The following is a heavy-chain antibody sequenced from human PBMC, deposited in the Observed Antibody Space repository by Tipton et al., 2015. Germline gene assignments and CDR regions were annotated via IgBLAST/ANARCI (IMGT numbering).Heavy chain of an antibody. CDR1: GGSVSSGSYY. J-gene: IGHJ6*02. D-gene: IGHD1-7*01. CDR2: ISFSNTT. CDR3: ARDLELGMDV. V-gene: IGHV4-61*01. Sequence: TLSLTCNVSGGSVSSGSYYWSWLRPPPGKGLECIGYISFSNTTHYNPSRKRRITISLNTSKNQFSLKMSSVTAADTAVYFCARDLELGMDVWGQWTTVTVS.